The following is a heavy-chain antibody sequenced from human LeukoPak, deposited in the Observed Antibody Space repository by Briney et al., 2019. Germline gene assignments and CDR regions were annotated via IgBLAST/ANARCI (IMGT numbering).Heavy chain of an antibody. CDR3: ARDYLVGAPLDS. CDR2: IYISGST. D-gene: IGHD1-26*01. V-gene: IGHV4-4*07. J-gene: IGHJ4*02. Sequence: PSETLSLTCSVSGVSITNYYWAWIRQSAGKGLEWIGRIYISGSTNYNPSLKSRVSISIDKTNNQFSLKLRSVTAADTAVYYCARDYLVGAPLDSWGQGTLVTVSS. CDR1: GVSITNYY.